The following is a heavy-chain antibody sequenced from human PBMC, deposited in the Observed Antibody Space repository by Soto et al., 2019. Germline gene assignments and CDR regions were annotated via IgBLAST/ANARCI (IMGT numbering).Heavy chain of an antibody. CDR1: GGSISSYY. V-gene: IGHV4-59*01. CDR2: IYYSGNT. J-gene: IGHJ4*02. D-gene: IGHD4-4*01. CDR3: AKAGKLSYSDFDT. Sequence: QVQLQESGPGLLKPSETLSLTCTVSGGSISSYYWSWFRQPPGKGLEWIGFIYYSGNTNYNSSLKSRVTISVDRAKNQFSLKLNSVTAADTAVYYCAKAGKLSYSDFDTWGQGTLVTVSS.